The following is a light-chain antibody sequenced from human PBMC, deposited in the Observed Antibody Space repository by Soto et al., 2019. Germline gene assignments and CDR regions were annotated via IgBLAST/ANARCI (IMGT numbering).Light chain of an antibody. CDR3: QQYGSSLSIP. J-gene: IGKJ5*01. CDR2: GAS. V-gene: IGKV3-20*01. Sequence: EIVLTQSPGTLSLSPGERATLSCRASQSVSSSYLAWYQQKPGQAPRLLIYGASSRATGIPDRFSGSGSGTDFTLTISRLEPEDFAVYYCQQYGSSLSIPFGQGPRPEIK. CDR1: QSVSSSY.